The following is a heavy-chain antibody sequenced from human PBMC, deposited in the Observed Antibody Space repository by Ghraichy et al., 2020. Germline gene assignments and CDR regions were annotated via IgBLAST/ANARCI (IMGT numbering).Heavy chain of an antibody. V-gene: IGHV3-30*04. Sequence: GGSLRLSCAASGFTFSSYAMHWVRQAPGKGLEWVAVISYDGSNKYYADSVKGRFTISRDNSKNTLYLQMNSLRAEDTAVYYCAREGIQLWYDAFDIWGQGTMVTVSS. CDR2: ISYDGSNK. CDR3: AREGIQLWYDAFDI. CDR1: GFTFSSYA. J-gene: IGHJ3*02. D-gene: IGHD5-18*01.